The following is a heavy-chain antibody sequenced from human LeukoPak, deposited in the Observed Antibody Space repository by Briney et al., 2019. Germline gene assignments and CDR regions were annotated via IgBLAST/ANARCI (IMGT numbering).Heavy chain of an antibody. CDR2: INSDGSKK. D-gene: IGHD5-18*01. J-gene: IGHJ4*02. V-gene: IGHV3-74*01. Sequence: GGSLRLSCAASGFTISTYWMHWVRQAPGKGLVWVSSINSDGSKKDYAGSVKGRFTISRDNAKNTVCLQMNSLRVEDTAVYYCARGYDYWGQGTLVTVSS. CDR3: ARGYDY. CDR1: GFTISTYW.